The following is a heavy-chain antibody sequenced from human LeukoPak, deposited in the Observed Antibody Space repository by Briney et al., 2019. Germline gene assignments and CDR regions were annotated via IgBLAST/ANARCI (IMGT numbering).Heavy chain of an antibody. CDR2: INPNSGGT. CDR1: GYTFTGYY. D-gene: IGHD6-13*01. CDR3: ARIAGYSSSVIRKGTDY. V-gene: IGHV1-2*02. Sequence: KPGASVKVSCKASGYTFTGYYMHWVRQAPGQGLEWMGWINPNSGGTNYAQKFQGRVTMTRDTSISTAYMELSRLRSDDTAVYYCARIAGYSSSVIRKGTDYWGQGTLVTVSS. J-gene: IGHJ4*02.